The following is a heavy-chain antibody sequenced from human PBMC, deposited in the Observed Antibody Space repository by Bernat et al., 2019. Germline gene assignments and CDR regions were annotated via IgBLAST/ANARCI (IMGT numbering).Heavy chain of an antibody. Sequence: EVQLVESGGGLVQPGGSLRLSCAASGFTFSSYEMNWVRQAPGKGLEWVSYISSSGSTIYYADSVKGRFTISGDNAKNSLYLQMNSLRAEDTAVYYCARAYYDFWSGSGPPGYWGQGTLVTVSS. D-gene: IGHD3-3*01. V-gene: IGHV3-48*03. CDR3: ARAYYDFWSGSGPPGY. CDR2: ISSSGSTI. CDR1: GFTFSSYE. J-gene: IGHJ4*02.